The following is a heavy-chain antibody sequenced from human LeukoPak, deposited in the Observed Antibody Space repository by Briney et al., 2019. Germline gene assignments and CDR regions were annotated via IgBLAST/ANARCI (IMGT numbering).Heavy chain of an antibody. CDR1: GGSFSGYY. CDR2: INHSGST. Sequence: SETLSLTCAVYGGSFSGYYWSWIRQPPGKGLEWIWEINHSGSTNYNPSLKSRVTISVDTSKNQFSLKLSSVAAADTAVYYCARGDAFDIWGQGTMVTVSS. V-gene: IGHV4-34*01. J-gene: IGHJ3*02. CDR3: ARGDAFDI.